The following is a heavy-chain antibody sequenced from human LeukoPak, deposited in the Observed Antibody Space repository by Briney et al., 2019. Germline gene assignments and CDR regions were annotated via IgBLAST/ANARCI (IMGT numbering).Heavy chain of an antibody. Sequence: ASVKVSCKASGYTFTSYGISWVRQAPGQGLEWMGWISAYNGNTNYTQKLQGRVTMTTDTSTSTAYMELRSLRSDDTAVYYCARDYLPGIAAAGEDYWGQGTLVTVSS. CDR2: ISAYNGNT. CDR3: ARDYLPGIAAAGEDY. V-gene: IGHV1-18*01. J-gene: IGHJ4*02. CDR1: GYTFTSYG. D-gene: IGHD6-13*01.